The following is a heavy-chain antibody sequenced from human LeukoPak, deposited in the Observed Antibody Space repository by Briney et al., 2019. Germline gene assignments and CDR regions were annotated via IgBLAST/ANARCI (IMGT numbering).Heavy chain of an antibody. CDR3: AKGISADGYNFERGADH. Sequence: GGSLRLSCAASGFSFDTYVMSWVRQAPGRGLEWLSSVSGGNHHTYYADSVKGRFTISRDNSKSSLFLHMSSLRVEDSAVYYCAKGISADGYNFERGADHWGQGTLVIVSS. CDR2: VSGGNHHT. D-gene: IGHD5-18*01. V-gene: IGHV3-23*01. J-gene: IGHJ4*02. CDR1: GFSFDTYV.